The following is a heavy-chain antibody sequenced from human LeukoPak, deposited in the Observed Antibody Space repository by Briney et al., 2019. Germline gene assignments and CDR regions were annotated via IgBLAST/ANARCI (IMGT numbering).Heavy chain of an antibody. Sequence: GGSLRLSCAASGFTFSSYFMSWVRQAPGKGLEWVANIKQDGSERYYVDSVKSRFTISRDNAKNSLYLQMNSLRAEDTAVYYCAREGWEGTVVTDAFDVWGQGTMVTVSS. CDR2: IKQDGSER. J-gene: IGHJ3*01. CDR3: AREGWEGTVVTDAFDV. CDR1: GFTFSSYF. V-gene: IGHV3-7*01. D-gene: IGHD4-23*01.